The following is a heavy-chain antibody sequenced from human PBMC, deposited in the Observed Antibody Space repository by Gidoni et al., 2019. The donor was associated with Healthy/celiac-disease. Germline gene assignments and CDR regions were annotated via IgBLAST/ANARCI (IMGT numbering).Heavy chain of an antibody. J-gene: IGHJ4*02. CDR2: ISAYNGNT. CDR1: GYTFTSYG. V-gene: IGHV1-18*01. CDR3: ARDRGHPKKGPILLWFGESDLMDY. Sequence: QVQLVQSGAEVKKPGASVKVSCKASGYTFTSYGISWVRQAPGQGLEWMGWISAYNGNTNYAQKLQGRVTMTTDTSTSTAYMELRSLRSDDTAVYYCARDRGHPKKGPILLWFGESDLMDYWGQGTLVTVSS. D-gene: IGHD3-10*01.